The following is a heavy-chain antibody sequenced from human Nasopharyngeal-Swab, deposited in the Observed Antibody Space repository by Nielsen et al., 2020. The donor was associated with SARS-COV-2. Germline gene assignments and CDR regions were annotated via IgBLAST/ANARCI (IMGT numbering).Heavy chain of an antibody. CDR2: IYPGNSDT. D-gene: IGHD5-24*01. CDR3: ARRAARDGYNYEVDP. Sequence: GESLKISCTGFGYSFANYWIGWVRQMPGKGLEWMGSIYPGNSDTRYSPAFHGRVPISADKSINTAYLQWTSLRASDTAVYYCARRAARDGYNYEVDPWGQGTLVTVSS. CDR1: GYSFANYW. J-gene: IGHJ5*02. V-gene: IGHV5-51*01.